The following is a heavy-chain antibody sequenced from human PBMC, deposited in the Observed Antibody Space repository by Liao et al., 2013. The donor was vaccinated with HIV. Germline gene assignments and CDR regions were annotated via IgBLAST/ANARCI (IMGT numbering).Heavy chain of an antibody. Sequence: QLQQRGAGLLKPSETLSLTCAVYGGSFSDYFWTWIRQPPGKGLQWVGEINQSGRANYNPSLKSRITMSIDTSKTQLSLRLSSVTASDTAVYFCARGRYLDYWGQGTLVTVSS. CDR3: ARGRYLDY. CDR2: INQSGRA. V-gene: IGHV4-34*02. CDR1: GGSFSDYF. J-gene: IGHJ4*02.